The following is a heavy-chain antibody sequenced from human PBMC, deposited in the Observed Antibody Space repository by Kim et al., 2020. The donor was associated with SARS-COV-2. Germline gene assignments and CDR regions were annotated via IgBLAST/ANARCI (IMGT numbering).Heavy chain of an antibody. V-gene: IGHV3-23*01. J-gene: IGHJ4*02. CDR2: ISGSGGST. Sequence: GGSLRLSCAASGFTFSSSAMSWVRQAPGKGLEWVSAISGSGGSTYYADSVKGRFTISRDNSKNTLYLQMKSLSAEAAAAYYCSKANTMYFNYCCQGALV. CDR3: SKANTMYFNY. CDR1: GFTFSSSA. D-gene: IGHD3-10*01.